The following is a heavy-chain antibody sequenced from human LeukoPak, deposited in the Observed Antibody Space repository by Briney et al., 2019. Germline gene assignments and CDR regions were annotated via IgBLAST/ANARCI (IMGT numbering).Heavy chain of an antibody. CDR2: IYHSGST. J-gene: IGHJ3*02. CDR1: GYSISSGYY. V-gene: IGHV4-38-2*01. Sequence: SETLSLTCAVSGYSISSGYYWGWIRQSPGKGLEWIGSIYHSGSTYYNPSLKSRVTISVDTSKNQFSLKLSSVTAADTAVYYCARRIGAAFDIWGQGTMVTGSS. CDR3: ARRIGAAFDI.